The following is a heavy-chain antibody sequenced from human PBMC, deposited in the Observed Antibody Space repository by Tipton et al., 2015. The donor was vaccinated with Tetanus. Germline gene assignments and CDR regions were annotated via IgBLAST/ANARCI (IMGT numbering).Heavy chain of an antibody. Sequence: SLRLSCAASGFRFSYSGMHWVRQAPGKGLEWVSYISKSGDTINYADSVKGRFTISRDNAKNSLYVQMNSLRAEDTAVYFCARSRWNSGWYFDYWGQGTLVTVSS. CDR1: GFRFSYSG. CDR2: ISKSGDTI. CDR3: ARSRWNSGWYFDY. D-gene: IGHD6-19*01. J-gene: IGHJ4*02. V-gene: IGHV3-11*01.